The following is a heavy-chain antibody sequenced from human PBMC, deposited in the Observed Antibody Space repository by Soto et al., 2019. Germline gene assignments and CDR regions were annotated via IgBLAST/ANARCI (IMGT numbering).Heavy chain of an antibody. D-gene: IGHD6-13*01. CDR2: IYSDGGT. CDR1: GFTVSSVY. V-gene: IGHV3-53*01. J-gene: IGHJ4*02. Sequence: EVQLVESGGGLIQPGGSPRLSCAASGFTVSSVYMTWVRQAPGKGLEWVSVIYSDGGTYYADSVKGRFTISRDNSKNTVYLQMNSLRAGDTAVYYCAKEAASQVLDAWGQGTLVTVSS. CDR3: AKEAASQVLDA.